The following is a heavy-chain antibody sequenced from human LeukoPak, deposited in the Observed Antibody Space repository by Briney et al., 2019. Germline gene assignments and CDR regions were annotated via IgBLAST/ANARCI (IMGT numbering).Heavy chain of an antibody. CDR2: IYYSGST. J-gene: IGHJ3*02. V-gene: IGHV4-31*03. CDR1: GGSISSGGYY. Sequence: PSETLSLTCTVSGGSISSGGYYWSWIRQHPGKGLEWIGYIYYSGSTYYNPSLKSRVTISIDTSKNQFSLKLSSVTAADTAVYYCARHAGGWALDIWGQGTMVTVSS. CDR3: ARHAGGWALDI. D-gene: IGHD2-15*01.